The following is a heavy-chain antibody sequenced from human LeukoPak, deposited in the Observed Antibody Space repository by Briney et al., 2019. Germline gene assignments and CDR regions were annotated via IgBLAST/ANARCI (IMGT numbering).Heavy chain of an antibody. V-gene: IGHV4-59*01. CDR3: ARGGAARLHLQN. J-gene: IGHJ1*01. D-gene: IGHD6-6*01. CDR1: GGSISTYY. CDR2: IYHSGST. Sequence: SETLSLTCTVSGGSISTYYWNWIRQPPGKGLEWIGYIYHSGSTNYNPSLQSRVTISVDTSKNQFSLNLNSVTAADTAVYYCARGGAARLHLQNWGQGTLVTVSS.